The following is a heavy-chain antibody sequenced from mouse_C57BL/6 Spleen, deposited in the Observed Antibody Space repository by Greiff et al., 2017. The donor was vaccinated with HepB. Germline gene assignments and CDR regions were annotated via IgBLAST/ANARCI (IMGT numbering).Heavy chain of an antibody. CDR3: ARRDYGSSFDY. J-gene: IGHJ2*01. CDR2: IDPSDSYT. D-gene: IGHD1-1*01. V-gene: IGHV1-50*01. Sequence: QVQLQQPGAELVKPGASVKLSCKASGYTFTSYWMQWVKQRPGQGLEWTGEIDPSDSYTNYNQKVKGKATLTVDTSSSTAYMHRSSLTSEDAAVYYCARRDYGSSFDYWGQGTTLTVSS. CDR1: GYTFTSYW.